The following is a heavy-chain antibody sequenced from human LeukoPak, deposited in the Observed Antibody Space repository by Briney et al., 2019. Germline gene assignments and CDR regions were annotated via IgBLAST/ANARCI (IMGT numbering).Heavy chain of an antibody. CDR2: ISAYNGNT. CDR1: GYTFTSYG. D-gene: IGHD3-16*02. J-gene: IGHJ4*02. V-gene: IGHV1-18*01. CDR3: ARDGYYDYVWGSYRPNYFDY. Sequence: RASVKVSCKASGYTFTSYGISWVRQAPGHGLEWMGWISAYNGNTNYAQKLQGRVTMTTGTSTSTAYMELRSLRSDDTAVYYCARDGYYDYVWGSYRPNYFDYWGQGTLVTVSS.